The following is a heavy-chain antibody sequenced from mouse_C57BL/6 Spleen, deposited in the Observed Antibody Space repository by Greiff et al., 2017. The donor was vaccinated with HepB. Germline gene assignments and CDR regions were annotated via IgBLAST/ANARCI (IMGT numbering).Heavy chain of an antibody. D-gene: IGHD1-1*01. CDR3: ARTFITTGGYFDV. CDR2: ISNGGGST. Sequence: DVKLVESGGGLVQPGGSLKLSCAASGFTFSDYYMYWVRQTPEKRLEWVAYISNGGGSTYYPDTVKGRFTISRDNAKNTLYLQMSRLKSEDTAMYYCARTFITTGGYFDVWGTGTTVTVSS. J-gene: IGHJ1*03. CDR1: GFTFSDYY. V-gene: IGHV5-12*01.